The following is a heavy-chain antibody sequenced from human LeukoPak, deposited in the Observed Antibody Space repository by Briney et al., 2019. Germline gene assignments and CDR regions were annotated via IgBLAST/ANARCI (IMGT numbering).Heavy chain of an antibody. D-gene: IGHD3-22*01. CDR2: ISRSANTI. J-gene: IGHJ4*02. CDR1: GFTFSSYE. Sequence: PGGSLRLSCAASGFTFSSYEMNWVRQAPGNGLEWVSYISRSANTIYYADSVKGRFTISRDNAKNSLYLQMNSLRAEDTAVYYCATRGYYYDSGGYSYFDYWGQGVLVTVSS. CDR3: ATRGYYYDSGGYSYFDY. V-gene: IGHV3-48*03.